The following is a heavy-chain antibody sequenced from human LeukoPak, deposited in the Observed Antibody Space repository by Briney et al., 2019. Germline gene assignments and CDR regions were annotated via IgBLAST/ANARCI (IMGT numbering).Heavy chain of an antibody. Sequence: GGSLRLSCAASGFTFSNYWMTWVRQAPGKGLEWVANIKHDGSEDYYLDSVKGRFTISRDNAKSSMWLQMNSLRDEDTAVYYCAKDHRRGYSFGYKASPLDYWGQGTLVTVSS. V-gene: IGHV3-7*01. J-gene: IGHJ4*02. CDR1: GFTFSNYW. D-gene: IGHD5-18*01. CDR3: AKDHRRGYSFGYKASPLDY. CDR2: IKHDGSED.